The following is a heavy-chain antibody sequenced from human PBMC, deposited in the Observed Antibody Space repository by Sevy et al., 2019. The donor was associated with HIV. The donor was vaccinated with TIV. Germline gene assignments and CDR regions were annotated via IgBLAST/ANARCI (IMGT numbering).Heavy chain of an antibody. J-gene: IGHJ4*02. CDR2: FDPEDGET. V-gene: IGHV1-24*01. CDR1: GSTLSRLS. Sequence: ASVKVSCKVSGSTLSRLSMHWVRQVPGKELEWMASFDPEDGETIYARKFQGRVTMAEDTSTDTAYMELSSLRSEDTAVYYCATTKDYYESYGSPFDYWGQGTLVTVSS. CDR3: ATTKDYYESYGSPFDY. D-gene: IGHD3-22*01.